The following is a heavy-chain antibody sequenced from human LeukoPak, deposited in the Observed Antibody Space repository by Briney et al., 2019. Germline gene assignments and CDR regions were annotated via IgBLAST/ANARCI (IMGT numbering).Heavy chain of an antibody. D-gene: IGHD3-9*01. V-gene: IGHV1-46*01. CDR1: GYTFSNYC. CDR3: AREGRNYDILTGPLDY. J-gene: IGHJ4*02. CDR2: INPSLQIP. Sequence: GASVKVSCKASGYTFSNYCMHWVRQAPGQGLEWLGIINPSLQIPIYAQTFQGRVTMTRDTSTSTVYMELSSLRSEDTAVYYCAREGRNYDILTGPLDYWGQGTLVTVSS.